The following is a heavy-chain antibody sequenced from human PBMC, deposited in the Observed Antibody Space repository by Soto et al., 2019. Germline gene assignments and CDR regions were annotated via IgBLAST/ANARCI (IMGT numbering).Heavy chain of an antibody. J-gene: IGHJ4*02. CDR1: GFIVKNYN. D-gene: IGHD2-21*01. Sequence: WGSLRLSCAASGFIVKNYNMSWVRQAPGKGLEWVSVIYSGYTTYYADSVKGRFTISRDDSKNTLSLQMKSLRVDDTAVYYCVRGRTDSILWALQCPDGDCWGQGTSVTVSS. CDR3: VRGRTDSILWALQCPDGDC. CDR2: IYSGYTT. V-gene: IGHV3-53*01.